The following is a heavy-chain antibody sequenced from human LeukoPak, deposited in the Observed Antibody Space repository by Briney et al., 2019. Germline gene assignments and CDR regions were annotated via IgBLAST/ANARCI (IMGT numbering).Heavy chain of an antibody. CDR1: GYTFTNYG. D-gene: IGHD3-22*01. J-gene: IGHJ4*02. CDR3: ARDSSGFPRDASDY. Sequence: ASVKVSCKASGYTFTNYGINWVRQAPGQRPEWMGWISAYNGHTNYAQNLQGRVTMTTDTSTSTAYMELRSLRSDDTAVYFCARDSSGFPRDASDYWGQGTLVTVSS. V-gene: IGHV1-18*01. CDR2: ISAYNGHT.